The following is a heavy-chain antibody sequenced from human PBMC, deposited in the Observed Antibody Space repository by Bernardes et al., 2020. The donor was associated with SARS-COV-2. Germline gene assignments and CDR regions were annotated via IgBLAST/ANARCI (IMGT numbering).Heavy chain of an antibody. V-gene: IGHV4-34*01. CDR3: ARGDGVYWYFDL. Sequence: SETLSLTCAVYGGSFRGYYWSWIRQPPGKGLEWIGEINHSGSTNYNPSLKSRLTISVDTSKNQFSLKLSSVTAADTAVYYCARGDGVYWYFDLWGRGT. CDR2: INHSGST. J-gene: IGHJ2*01. CDR1: GGSFRGYY. D-gene: IGHD3-10*01.